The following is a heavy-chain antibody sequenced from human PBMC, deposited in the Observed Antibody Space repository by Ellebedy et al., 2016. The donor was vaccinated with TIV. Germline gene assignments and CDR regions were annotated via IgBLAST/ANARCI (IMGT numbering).Heavy chain of an antibody. Sequence: SETLSLXXAVYGGSFSGYYWSWIRQPPGRGLEWNGEINHSGSTNYNPSLKSRVTISVDTSKNQFSLKLSSVTAADTAVYYCARGTPGGGVFDYWGQGTRVTVSA. CDR3: ARGTPGGGVFDY. V-gene: IGHV4-34*01. J-gene: IGHJ4*01. CDR2: INHSGST. D-gene: IGHD3-10*01. CDR1: GGSFSGYY.